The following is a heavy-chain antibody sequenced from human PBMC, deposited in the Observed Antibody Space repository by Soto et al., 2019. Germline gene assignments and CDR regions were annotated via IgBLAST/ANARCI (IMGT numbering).Heavy chain of an antibody. V-gene: IGHV3-23*01. CDR1: GFTFSNYA. D-gene: IGHD1-26*01. CDR3: AKAPVGATPPSSFVF. CDR2: ISGSGGST. Sequence: EVQLLESGGGLVQPGGSLRLSCAASGFTFSNYAMSWVRQAPGKGLEWVSAISGSGGSTYYADSVKGRFTISRDNSKNTLYLKMNSLSPENTPVYYGAKAPVGATPPSSFVFWGRDPLVTAPS. J-gene: IGHJ4*02.